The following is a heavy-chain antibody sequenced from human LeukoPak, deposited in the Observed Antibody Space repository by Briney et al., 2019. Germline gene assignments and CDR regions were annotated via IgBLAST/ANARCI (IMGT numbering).Heavy chain of an antibody. J-gene: IGHJ3*02. V-gene: IGHV1-2*02. CDR2: IDPKSGVT. CDR1: GYTFTGHY. Sequence: GASVKVSCKASGYTFTGHYIHWVRQAPGQGLEWMGWIDPKSGVTSYVQKFQGRVTMTRDTSFTTAYMELNSLKSDDTAVYYCARIFVIAAAIDAFHIWGQGTVVTVSS. CDR3: ARIFVIAAAIDAFHI. D-gene: IGHD6-13*01.